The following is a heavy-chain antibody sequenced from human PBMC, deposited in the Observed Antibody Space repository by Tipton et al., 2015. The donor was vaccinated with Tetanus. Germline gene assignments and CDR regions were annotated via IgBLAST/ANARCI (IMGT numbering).Heavy chain of an antibody. CDR1: DESISSSSYY. V-gene: IGHV4-39*07. J-gene: IGHJ4*02. CDR2: ISNSGTS. D-gene: IGHD3-3*01. Sequence: LRLSCTVSDESISSSSYYWGWIRHHPGRGLEWIASISNSGTSYNNPSFRSRVTISVDTSKNQFSLRLTSVTAADTAVYYCVRANYDYPKKGPFDSWGQGTLVIVSS. CDR3: VRANYDYPKKGPFDS.